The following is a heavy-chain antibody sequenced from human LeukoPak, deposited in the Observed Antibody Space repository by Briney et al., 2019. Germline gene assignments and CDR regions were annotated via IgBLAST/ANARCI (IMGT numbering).Heavy chain of an antibody. CDR3: ANRDSSSWRLDY. J-gene: IGHJ4*02. CDR2: IYYSGST. CDR1: GGSISSYY. D-gene: IGHD6-13*01. V-gene: IGHV4-59*08. Sequence: LETLSLTCTASGGSISSYYWSWIRQPPGKGLEWIGYIYYSGSTNYNPSLKSRVTISVDTSKNQFSLKLSSVTAADTAVYYCANRDSSSWRLDYWGQGTLVTVSS.